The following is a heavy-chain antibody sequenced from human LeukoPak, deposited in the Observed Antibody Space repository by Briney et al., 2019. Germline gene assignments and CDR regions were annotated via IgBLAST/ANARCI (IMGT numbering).Heavy chain of an antibody. D-gene: IGHD3-9*01. J-gene: IGHJ4*02. CDR1: GFSFSSYA. CDR2: ISGSGGST. Sequence: GGALRLSCVASGFSFSSYATSCVRQAPGEGVEWVSAISGSGGSTYYADSVKGRFTISRDNTKNTLYLQMNSLRAEDTAVYYCAKDADILTGFDYWGQGTLVTVSS. V-gene: IGHV3-23*01. CDR3: AKDADILTGFDY.